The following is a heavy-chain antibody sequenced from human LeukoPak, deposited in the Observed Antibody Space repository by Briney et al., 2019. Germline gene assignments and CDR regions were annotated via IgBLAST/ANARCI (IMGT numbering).Heavy chain of an antibody. CDR3: ASGPTVTTGYYYYMDV. CDR2: MSGGGGST. D-gene: IGHD4-17*01. Sequence: PGGSLRLSCAASGFTFSSYAMIWVRQAPGKGLEWVSGMSGGGGSTYYADSVKGRFTISRDNSKNTLYLRMNSLRTEDTAVYYCASGPTVTTGYYYYMDVWGKGTTVTVSS. J-gene: IGHJ6*03. CDR1: GFTFSSYA. V-gene: IGHV3-23*01.